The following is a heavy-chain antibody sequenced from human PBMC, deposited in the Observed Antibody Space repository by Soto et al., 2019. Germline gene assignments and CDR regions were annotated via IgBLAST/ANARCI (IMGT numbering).Heavy chain of an antibody. J-gene: IGHJ2*01. CDR1: GGSFSGYY. V-gene: IGHV4-34*01. D-gene: IGHD3-9*01. CDR2: INDRGSI. Sequence: QVQLQQWGAGPLRPLETLSLTCGVSGGSFSGYYWAWIRQSPGKGLEWNGEINDRGSINYNPSLKSRVIISVDTSKNHYSLNLRSVTAEATAVYYCARESHDTLTGPPWVWYFDLWGRGTLVTVSS. CDR3: ARESHDTLTGPPWVWYFDL.